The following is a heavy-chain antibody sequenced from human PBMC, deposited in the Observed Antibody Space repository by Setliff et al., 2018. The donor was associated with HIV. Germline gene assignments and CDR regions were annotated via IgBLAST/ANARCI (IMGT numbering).Heavy chain of an antibody. V-gene: IGHV1-2*06. CDR3: AAHLYGNALNV. D-gene: IGHD1-1*01. Sequence: ASVKVSCKTSGYTFTAFYIHWVRQAPGQGLEWMGRIVPGSGATDYAPIFQGRVTLTTDTSTNTAYMDLGSLRSDDTAVYYGAAHLYGNALNVWGQGTMVTVSS. J-gene: IGHJ3*01. CDR2: IVPGSGAT. CDR1: GYTFTAFY.